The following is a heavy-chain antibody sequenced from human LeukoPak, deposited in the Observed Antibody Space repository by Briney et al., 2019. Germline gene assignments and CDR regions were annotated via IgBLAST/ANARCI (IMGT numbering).Heavy chain of an antibody. CDR3: ARVLDCSSTSCYWFDP. J-gene: IGHJ5*02. D-gene: IGHD2-2*01. V-gene: IGHV4-59*11. Sequence: SETLSLTCTVSGGSISSHYWSWIRQPPGKGLEWIGYIYYSGSTNYNPSLKSRVTISVDRSKNQFSLKLSSVTAADTAVHYCARVLDCSSTSCYWFDPWGQGTLVTVSS. CDR1: GGSISSHY. CDR2: IYYSGST.